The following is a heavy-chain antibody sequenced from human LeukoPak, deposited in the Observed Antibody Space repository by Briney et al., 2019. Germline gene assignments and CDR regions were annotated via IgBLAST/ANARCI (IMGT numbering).Heavy chain of an antibody. V-gene: IGHV3-53*01. CDR3: ARAMDV. CDR1: GFTVSSHY. J-gene: IGHJ6*02. CDR2: IYSGGAT. Sequence: PGGSLRLSCAASGFTVSSHYMTWVRQAPGKGLEWVSVIYSGGATYYADSVLGRFTISRDNSKNTLYLQMNSLRAEDTAVYYCARAMDVWGQGTTVTVFS.